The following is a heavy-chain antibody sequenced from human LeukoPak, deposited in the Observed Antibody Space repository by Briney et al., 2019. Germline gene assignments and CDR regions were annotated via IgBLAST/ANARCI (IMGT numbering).Heavy chain of an antibody. CDR2: MNPNSGRT. CDR1: GYTLTSYD. CDR3: ARVAPETSYYDFWT. V-gene: IGHV1-8*01. Sequence: ASVKVSCKASGYTLTSYDINWVRQATGQGLEWMGWMNPNSGRTGYAQKFQGRVTITRNTSISTAYMELSSLRSEDTAVYYCARVAPETSYYDFWTWGQGTLVTVSS. D-gene: IGHD3-3*01. J-gene: IGHJ4*02.